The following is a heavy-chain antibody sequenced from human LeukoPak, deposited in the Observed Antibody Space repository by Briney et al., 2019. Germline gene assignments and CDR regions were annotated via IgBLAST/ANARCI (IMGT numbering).Heavy chain of an antibody. V-gene: IGHV3-9*01. CDR2: ITWNSEYI. D-gene: IGHD6-6*01. J-gene: IGHJ4*02. CDR1: GFNFDDYA. CDR3: ARDKDVDSSSFPDY. Sequence: GRSLRLSCIAYGFNFDDYAIHWVRQAPGKGLEWVSGITWNSEYIGYADSVKGRFTISRDNSKNTLYLQMNSLRAEDTAVYYCARDKDVDSSSFPDYWGQGTLVTVSS.